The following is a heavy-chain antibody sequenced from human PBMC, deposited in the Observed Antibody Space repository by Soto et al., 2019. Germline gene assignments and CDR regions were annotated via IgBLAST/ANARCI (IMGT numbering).Heavy chain of an antibody. CDR3: ARVSADILTGYYIWGNYYGMDV. CDR2: IIPIFGTA. Sequence: SVKVSCKASGGTFSSYAISWVRQAPGQGLEWMGGIIPIFGTANYAQKFQGRVTITADESTSTAYMELSSLRSEDTAVYYCARVSADILTGYYIWGNYYGMDVWGQGTTVTVSS. J-gene: IGHJ6*02. V-gene: IGHV1-69*13. D-gene: IGHD3-9*01. CDR1: GGTFSSYA.